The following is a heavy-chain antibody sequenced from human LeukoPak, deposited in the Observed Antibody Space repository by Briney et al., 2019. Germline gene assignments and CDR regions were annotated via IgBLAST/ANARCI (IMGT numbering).Heavy chain of an antibody. CDR1: GYTFTSYD. Sequence: ASVKVSCKASGYTFTSYDINWVRQATGQGLEWMGWMNPNSGNTGYAQKFQGRVTITRNTSISTAYMELSSLRSEDTAVYYCARSGYNWNYRCDYWGQGTLVTVSS. CDR3: ARSGYNWNYRCDY. V-gene: IGHV1-8*01. J-gene: IGHJ4*02. D-gene: IGHD1-7*01. CDR2: MNPNSGNT.